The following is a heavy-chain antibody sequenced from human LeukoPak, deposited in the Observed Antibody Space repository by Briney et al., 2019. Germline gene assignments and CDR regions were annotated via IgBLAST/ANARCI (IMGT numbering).Heavy chain of an antibody. V-gene: IGHV4-59*01. CDR3: ARQTLGAGYVRWFDP. Sequence: MSSETLSLTCTVSGGSISSYYWSWIRQPPGKGLEWIGYIYYSGSTNYNPSLKSRVTISVDTSKNQFSLKLSSVTAADTAVYYCARQTLGAGYVRWFDPWGQGTLVTVSS. J-gene: IGHJ5*02. CDR1: GGSISSYY. D-gene: IGHD3-16*01. CDR2: IYYSGST.